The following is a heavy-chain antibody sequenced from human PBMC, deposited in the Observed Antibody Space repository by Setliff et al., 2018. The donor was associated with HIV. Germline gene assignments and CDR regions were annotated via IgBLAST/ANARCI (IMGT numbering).Heavy chain of an antibody. Sequence: PSETLSLTCTVSGGSITSSSNYWSWIRQSPGRGLEWIGYIYYSGETNYNPSLKSRVTISADTSKNQFSLNLSSVTAADTAVYFCARVYYGDLEYWGQGTLVTVSS. V-gene: IGHV4-61*05. CDR3: ARVYYGDLEY. CDR1: GGSITSSSNY. J-gene: IGHJ4*02. CDR2: IYYSGET. D-gene: IGHD4-17*01.